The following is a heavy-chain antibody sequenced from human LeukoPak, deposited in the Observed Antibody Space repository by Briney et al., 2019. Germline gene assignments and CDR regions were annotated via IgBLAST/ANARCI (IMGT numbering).Heavy chain of an antibody. J-gene: IGHJ4*02. Sequence: RRSGPALLKPTQTLTLTCSFSGLSLSTSGKCVSWIRQPPRKDLEWLARLDWDDDKYYSTSLKTRLTISKDTSKYQVVLTMTNMDPVDTATYYCARIPLYSSSSGYYFDYWGQGTLVTVSS. CDR3: ARIPLYSSSSGYYFDY. CDR1: GLSLSTSGKC. CDR2: LDWDDDK. V-gene: IGHV2-70*11. D-gene: IGHD6-6*01.